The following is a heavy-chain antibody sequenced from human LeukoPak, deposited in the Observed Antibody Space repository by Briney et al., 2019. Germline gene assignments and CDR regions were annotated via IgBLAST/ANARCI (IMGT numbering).Heavy chain of an antibody. J-gene: IGHJ4*02. D-gene: IGHD6-13*01. CDR1: GGSFSGYY. V-gene: IGHV4-34*01. CDR2: INHSGST. Sequence: SETLSLTCAVYGGSFSGYYWSWIRQPPGKGLEWIGEINHSGSTNYNPSLKSRVTISVDTSKNQFSLKLSSVTAADTAMYYCASSGYSSSWVLNYWGQGTLVTVSS. CDR3: ASSGYSSSWVLNY.